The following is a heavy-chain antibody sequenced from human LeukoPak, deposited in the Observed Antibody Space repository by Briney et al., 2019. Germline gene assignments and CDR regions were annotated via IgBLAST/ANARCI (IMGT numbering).Heavy chain of an antibody. CDR2: IYSGGST. D-gene: IGHD3-9*01. Sequence: PGGSLRLSCAASGFTVSSNYMSWVRQAPGKGLGWVSVIYSGGSTYYADSVKGRFTISRDNSKNTLYLQMNSLRAEDTAVYYCARLNYDILTGLGYFDYWGQGTLVTVSS. CDR3: ARLNYDILTGLGYFDY. CDR1: GFTVSSNY. J-gene: IGHJ4*02. V-gene: IGHV3-66*01.